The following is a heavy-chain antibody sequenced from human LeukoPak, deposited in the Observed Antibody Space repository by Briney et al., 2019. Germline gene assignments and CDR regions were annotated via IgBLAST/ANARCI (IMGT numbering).Heavy chain of an antibody. V-gene: IGHV3-30*18. CDR3: AKDGRSFLRYFDWLFP. Sequence: GGSLRLSCAASGFTFSSYGMHWVRQAPGKGLEWVAVISYDGSNKYYADSVKGRFTISRDNSKNTLYLQMNSLRAEDTAVYYCAKDGRSFLRYFDWLFPWGQGTLVTVSS. D-gene: IGHD3-9*01. CDR2: ISYDGSNK. J-gene: IGHJ5*02. CDR1: GFTFSSYG.